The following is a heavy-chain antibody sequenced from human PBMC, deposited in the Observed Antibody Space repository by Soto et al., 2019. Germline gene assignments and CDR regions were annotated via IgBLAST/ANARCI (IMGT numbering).Heavy chain of an antibody. J-gene: IGHJ4*02. V-gene: IGHV1-69*13. D-gene: IGHD1-1*01. CDR1: GGTFRTYA. Sequence: ASVKVSCKASGGTFRTYAISWVRQAPGQGLEWMGGITPIFGKANYAQKFQGRVSITADESTNTAYMELSSLRSEDTAVYYCARRAETNGWNGFGADKYYFDFWGQGTLVTVSS. CDR2: ITPIFGKA. CDR3: ARRAETNGWNGFGADKYYFDF.